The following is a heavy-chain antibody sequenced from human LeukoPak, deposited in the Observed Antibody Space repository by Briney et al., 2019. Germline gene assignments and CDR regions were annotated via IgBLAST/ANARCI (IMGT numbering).Heavy chain of an antibody. CDR2: IYRSGST. J-gene: IGHJ4*02. CDR3: ARKGYYDSKDFDY. V-gene: IGHV4-4*02. CDR1: GGSISSINW. D-gene: IGHD3-22*01. Sequence: PSGTLSLTCAVSGGSISSINWWSWVRLPPGKGLEWIGEIYRSGSTNYNPSLKSRVTISVDKSKNQFSLKLSSVTAADTAVYYCARKGYYDSKDFDYWGQGTLVTVSS.